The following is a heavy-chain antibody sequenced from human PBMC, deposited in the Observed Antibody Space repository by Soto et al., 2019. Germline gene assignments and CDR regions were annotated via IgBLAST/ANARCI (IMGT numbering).Heavy chain of an antibody. V-gene: IGHV4-31*03. Sequence: QVQLQESGPGLVKPSQTLSLTCTVSGGSISTGGYYWTWIRQHPGKGLEWIGYIYYSGSTYYNPSLKGRVTISVDTSKNQFSLKLSSVTAADMAVYYCARGLSVTLFDNWGQGTLVTVSS. D-gene: IGHD4-17*01. J-gene: IGHJ4*02. CDR3: ARGLSVTLFDN. CDR1: GGSISTGGYY. CDR2: IYYSGST.